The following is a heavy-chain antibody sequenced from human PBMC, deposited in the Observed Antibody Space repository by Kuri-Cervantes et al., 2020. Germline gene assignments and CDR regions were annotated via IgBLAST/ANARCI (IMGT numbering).Heavy chain of an antibody. CDR1: GGSVSSGSYY. Sequence: SETLSLTCTVSGGSVSSGSYYWSWIRQPPGKGLEWIGYIYYSGSTNYNPSLKSRVTISVDTSKNQFSLKLSSVTAADTAVYYCARASITMIEDYYFDYWGQGTLVTVSS. J-gene: IGHJ4*02. CDR2: IYYSGST. V-gene: IGHV4-61*01. CDR3: ARASITMIEDYYFDY. D-gene: IGHD3-22*01.